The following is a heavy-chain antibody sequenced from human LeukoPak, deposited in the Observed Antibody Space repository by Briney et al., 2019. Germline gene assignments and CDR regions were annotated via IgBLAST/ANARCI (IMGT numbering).Heavy chain of an antibody. CDR1: GYTFTGYY. D-gene: IGHD3-22*01. Sequence: ASVNVSCKASGYTFTGYYMHWVRQAPGQGLEWMGWINPNSGGTNYAQKFQGRVTMTRDTSISTAYMELSRLRSDDTAVYYCARGLFLSGYLDAFDLWGQGTVVTVSS. CDR3: ARGLFLSGYLDAFDL. CDR2: INPNSGGT. J-gene: IGHJ3*01. V-gene: IGHV1-2*02.